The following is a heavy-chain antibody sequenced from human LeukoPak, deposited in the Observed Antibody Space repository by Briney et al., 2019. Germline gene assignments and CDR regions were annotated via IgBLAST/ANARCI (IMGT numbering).Heavy chain of an antibody. V-gene: IGHV4-38-2*02. CDR2: IYHSGST. J-gene: IGHJ4*02. Sequence: SETLSLTCAVSGYSISSGYYWGWIRQPPGKGLEWIGSIYHSGSTYYNPSLKSRVTISVDTSKNQFSLKLSSVTAADTAVYYCARDLSGYGDYPSPDYWGQGTLVTVSS. CDR1: GYSISSGYY. D-gene: IGHD4-17*01. CDR3: ARDLSGYGDYPSPDY.